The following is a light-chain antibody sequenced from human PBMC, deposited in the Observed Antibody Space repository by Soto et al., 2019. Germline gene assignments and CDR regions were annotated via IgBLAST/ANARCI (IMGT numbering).Light chain of an antibody. CDR2: GAS. Sequence: DIQMTQSPSSVSASVGDRVTISCRASHDVRSWLAWYQQKPGKAPNLLIYGASTLQSGVPSRFSGSGSGTGVRRAGGGGEGEDVGADDCQQANGDPWTFGQGTKVEIK. V-gene: IGKV1-12*02. CDR3: QQANGDPWT. J-gene: IGKJ1*01. CDR1: HDVRSW.